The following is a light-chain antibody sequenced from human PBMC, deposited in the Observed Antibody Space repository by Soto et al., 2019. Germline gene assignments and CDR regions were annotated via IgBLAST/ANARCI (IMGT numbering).Light chain of an antibody. V-gene: IGKV2-28*01. CDR1: QSLLHSNAYNY. Sequence: IVLTQSPLSLPVTPGEPASISCRSSQSLLHSNAYNYLDWYLQKPGQSPQLLIYLGSNRASGVPDRFSGSGSGTACTLKISRVEAEDVGVYYCMPALQTPYTFGKGTKLEIK. J-gene: IGKJ2*01. CDR3: MPALQTPYT. CDR2: LGS.